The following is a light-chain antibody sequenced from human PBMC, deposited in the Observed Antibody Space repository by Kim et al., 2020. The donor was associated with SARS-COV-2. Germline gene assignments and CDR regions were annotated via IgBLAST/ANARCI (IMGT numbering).Light chain of an antibody. CDR3: QQLYTYPYT. CDR2: AAS. CDR1: QDISSR. V-gene: IGKV1-9*01. J-gene: IGKJ2*01. Sequence: DIQLTQSPSFLSASVGDRVTITCRASQDISSRLAWYQQKSGNAPKLLIYAASTLQFGVPSRFSGTGSGTVFTLTITSLQPEDFATYYCQQLYTYPYTFGQGTKLEIK.